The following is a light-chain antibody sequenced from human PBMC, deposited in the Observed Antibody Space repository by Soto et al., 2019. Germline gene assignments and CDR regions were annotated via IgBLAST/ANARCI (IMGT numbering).Light chain of an antibody. V-gene: IGKV3-20*01. CDR1: QSVRSNF. CDR3: QRYDSLRT. CDR2: GAS. Sequence: EIVLTQSPCTLSLSPGGRATLSCRASQSVRSNFLAWYQQKPGQAPRLLIYGASNRATGIPDRFSGSGSGTDFTLTITRLEPEDFAMYYCQRYDSLRTFGQGTKVDIK. J-gene: IGKJ1*01.